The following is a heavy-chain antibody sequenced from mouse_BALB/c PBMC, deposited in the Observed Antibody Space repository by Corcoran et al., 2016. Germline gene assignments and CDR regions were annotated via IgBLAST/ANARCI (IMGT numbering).Heavy chain of an antibody. J-gene: IGHJ4*01. CDR1: GYSFTSYY. CDR2: SFPGSGNT. V-gene: IGHV1-66*01. Sequence: QVQLQQSGPELVKPVASVKISCKASGYSFTSYYIPWGKQGPGQGREWIGWSFPGSGNTKYNEKFKGKATLTADTYSSTAYMQLSNLTSEDSAVYFCARGYGNYAMDYWGEGTAVTVSS. CDR3: ARGYGNYAMDY. D-gene: IGHD2-10*02.